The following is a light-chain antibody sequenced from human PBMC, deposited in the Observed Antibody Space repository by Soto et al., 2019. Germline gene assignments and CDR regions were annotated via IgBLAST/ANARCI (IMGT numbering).Light chain of an antibody. CDR3: CSYSSSSTYV. CDR1: SSDVGGYNY. CDR2: DVS. J-gene: IGLJ1*01. V-gene: IGLV2-14*03. Sequence: QSALTQPASVSGSPGQSITISCTGTSSDVGGYNYVSWYQQHPGKAPKVMIFDVSNRPSGVSNRFSGSKSGNTASLTISGLHADDDADYYCCSYSSSSTYVFGTGTKVTVL.